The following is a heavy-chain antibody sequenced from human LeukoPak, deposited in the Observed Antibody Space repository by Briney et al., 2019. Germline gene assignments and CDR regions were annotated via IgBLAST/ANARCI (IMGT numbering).Heavy chain of an antibody. Sequence: SVKVSCKASGGTFSSYAISWVRQAPGQGLEWMGRIIPIFGTENYAQKFQGRVTINTDESTSRVYMEQRSLRSEDTAVYYCARERGRLRFLEWFFDYWGQGTLVTVSS. D-gene: IGHD3-3*01. J-gene: IGHJ4*02. CDR1: GGTFSSYA. V-gene: IGHV1-69*05. CDR2: IIPIFGTE. CDR3: ARERGRLRFLEWFFDY.